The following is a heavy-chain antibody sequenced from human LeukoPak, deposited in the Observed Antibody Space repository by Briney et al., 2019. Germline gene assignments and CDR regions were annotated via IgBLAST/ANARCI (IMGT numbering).Heavy chain of an antibody. CDR2: INHSGST. J-gene: IGHJ5*02. V-gene: IGHV4-34*01. CDR1: GGSFSGYY. Sequence: SETLSLTCAVYGGSFSGYYWSWIRQPPGKGLEWIGEINHSGSTNYNPSLKSRVTISVDTSKNQFSLKLSSVTAADTAVYYCARGRKDIVVVPAAMVNWFDPWGQRTLVTVSS. D-gene: IGHD2-2*01. CDR3: ARGRKDIVVVPAAMVNWFDP.